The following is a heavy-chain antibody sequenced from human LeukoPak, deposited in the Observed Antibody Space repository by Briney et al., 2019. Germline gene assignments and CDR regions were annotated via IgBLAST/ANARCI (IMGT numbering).Heavy chain of an antibody. Sequence: SETLSLTCAVSGYSISSGFYWGWIRQPPGKGLEWIGNVYHGGSSYYNPSLKSRVTISVDTSKNQFSLNLYSVTAADTAVYYCARRVGSSDCFDYWGQGTLVTVSS. D-gene: IGHD6-6*01. CDR3: ARRVGSSDCFDY. CDR1: GYSISSGFY. CDR2: VYHGGSS. J-gene: IGHJ4*02. V-gene: IGHV4-38-2*01.